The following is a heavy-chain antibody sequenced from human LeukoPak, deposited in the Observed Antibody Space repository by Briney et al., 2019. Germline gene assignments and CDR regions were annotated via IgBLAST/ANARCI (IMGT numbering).Heavy chain of an antibody. Sequence: PGGSLRLSCAASGFNFIAYSLNWVRQPPGKGLEWVSSISGSSSYIYYADSVKGRFTISRDKAKNSLYLQMDSLRPEDTAVYFCARHETNFDYWGQGVLVTVSS. CDR2: ISGSSSYI. CDR3: ARHETNFDY. CDR1: GFNFIAYS. J-gene: IGHJ4*02. V-gene: IGHV3-21*01.